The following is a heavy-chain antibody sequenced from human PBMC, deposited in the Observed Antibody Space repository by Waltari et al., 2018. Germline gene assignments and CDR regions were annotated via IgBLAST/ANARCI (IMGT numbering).Heavy chain of an antibody. J-gene: IGHJ4*02. CDR3: ARIRTPLWPLPPPHFDS. D-gene: IGHD1-7*01. CDR2: VYYMST. CDR1: GASITSYS. Sequence: QVQLQESGPGLVKPSESLSLTCTVSGASITSYSWTWIRQPPGKGLEWIGYVYYMSTNYHPSLESRIAISVDTSNNQFSLKLTSVTAADTAIYYCARIRTPLWPLPPPHFDSWGPGILVTVSS. V-gene: IGHV4-59*01.